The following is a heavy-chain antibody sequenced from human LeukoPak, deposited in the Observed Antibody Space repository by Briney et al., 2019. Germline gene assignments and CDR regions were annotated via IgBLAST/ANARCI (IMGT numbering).Heavy chain of an antibody. J-gene: IGHJ4*02. V-gene: IGHV3-23*01. CDR1: GFTFSSYA. CDR3: AKDKVGATYWYYFEY. CDR2: ISGSGGST. Sequence: PGGSLRLSCAASGFTFSSYAMSWVRQAPGKGLEWVSAISGSGGSTYYADSVKGRFTISRDNSKNTLYLQMNSLRAEDTAVYYCAKDKVGATYWYYFEYWGQGTLVTVSS. D-gene: IGHD1-26*01.